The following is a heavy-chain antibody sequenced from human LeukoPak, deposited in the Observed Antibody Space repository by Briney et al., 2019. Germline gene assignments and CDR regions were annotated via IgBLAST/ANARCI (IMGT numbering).Heavy chain of an antibody. V-gene: IGHV4-34*01. CDR1: GVTLSTYA. Sequence: KAGGSLRLSCAASGVTLSTYAMSWARQAPGKGLEWIGEINHSGSTNYNPSLKSRVTISVDTSKNQFSLKLSSVTAADTAVYYCARASQVVDTAMAGYDYWGQGTLVTVSS. CDR2: INHSGST. D-gene: IGHD5-18*01. CDR3: ARASQVVDTAMAGYDY. J-gene: IGHJ4*02.